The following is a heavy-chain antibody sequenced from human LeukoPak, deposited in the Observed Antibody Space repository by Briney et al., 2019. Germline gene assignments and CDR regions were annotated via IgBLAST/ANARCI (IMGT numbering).Heavy chain of an antibody. V-gene: IGHV4-34*01. D-gene: IGHD2-2*01. CDR3: ARGLRLPSRSAPAVPHV. CDR1: GGSSSEYY. J-gene: IGHJ6*04. Sequence: PSETLSLTSAVYGGSSSEYYWKWIRQPPGEGVEWSGEINHSGTTNYNPSLKSRVTISVDTSKNQFSLRLSAVTAADTAVYHCARGLRLPSRSAPAVPHVWAKGTTVTVSA. CDR2: INHSGTT.